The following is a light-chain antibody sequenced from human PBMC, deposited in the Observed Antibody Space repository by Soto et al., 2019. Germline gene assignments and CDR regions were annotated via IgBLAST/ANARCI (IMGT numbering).Light chain of an antibody. J-gene: IGKJ1*01. Sequence: EIVLTQSPGTLSLSPGERATLSCRASQSVSSSYLAWYQHKPGQAPRPLIYGASSRAIGIPDRFSGSGSGTDFTLTISRLEPEDFAVYDCQQYGSSPWTFGKGTKVEIK. CDR3: QQYGSSPWT. CDR1: QSVSSSY. V-gene: IGKV3-20*01. CDR2: GAS.